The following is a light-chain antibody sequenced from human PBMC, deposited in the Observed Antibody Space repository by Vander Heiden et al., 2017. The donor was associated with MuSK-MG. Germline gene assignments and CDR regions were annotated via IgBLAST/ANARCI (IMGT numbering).Light chain of an antibody. V-gene: IGKV3-20*01. CDR1: QSVSNSY. Sequence: ECALTQSPCTLSLSTGERATLSCGASQSVSNSYLAWYQQKPGQAPRLLIYGASSRATGVPDRFSGSGSGTDFTLTISRLEPEDVAVYYCQQYGSSPLTFGGGTKVEIK. CDR2: GAS. CDR3: QQYGSSPLT. J-gene: IGKJ4*01.